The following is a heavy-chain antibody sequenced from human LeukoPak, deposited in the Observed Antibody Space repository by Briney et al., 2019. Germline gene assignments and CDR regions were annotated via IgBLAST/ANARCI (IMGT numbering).Heavy chain of an antibody. CDR1: RFTFRSYA. V-gene: IGHV3-64D*09. CDR3: VKSPGLYYYDSTGYYFDY. J-gene: IGHJ4*02. CDR2: ISSNGGST. D-gene: IGHD3-22*01. Sequence: GGSLRLSRSVSRFTFRSYAMHWVRQAPGQGLEYVSAISSNGGSTYYADSVKGRFTISRDNSKNTLYLQMSSLRAEDTAVYYCVKSPGLYYYDSTGYYFDYWGQGTLVTVSS.